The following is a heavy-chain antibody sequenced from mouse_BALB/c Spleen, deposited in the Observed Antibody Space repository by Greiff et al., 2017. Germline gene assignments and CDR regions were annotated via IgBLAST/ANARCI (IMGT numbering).Heavy chain of an antibody. V-gene: IGHV5-6-4*01. D-gene: IGHD2-1*01. CDR3: TREDGNFRFAY. CDR1: GFTFSSYT. Sequence: EVKVVESGGGLVKPGGSLKLSCAASGFTFSSYTMSWVRQTPEKRLEWVATISSGGSYTYYPDSVKGRFTISRDNAKNTLYLQMSSLKSEDTAMYYCTREDGNFRFAYWGQGTLVTVSA. CDR2: ISSGGSYT. J-gene: IGHJ3*01.